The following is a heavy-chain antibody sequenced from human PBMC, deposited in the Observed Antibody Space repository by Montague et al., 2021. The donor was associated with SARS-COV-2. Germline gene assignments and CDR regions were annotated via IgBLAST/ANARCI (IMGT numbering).Heavy chain of an antibody. D-gene: IGHD3-10*01. CDR2: IYTSGTT. J-gene: IGHJ6*02. V-gene: IGHV4-4*07. CDR1: GGSISSYY. Sequence: SETLSLTCTVSGGSISSYYWSWIRQPAGKGLEWIGRIYTSGTTNYNPSLKSRVTMSVDTSKNQFSLKLSSVTAADTAVYYCAGGSGIINFYTSGMDVWGQETTVTVS. CDR3: AGGSGIINFYTSGMDV.